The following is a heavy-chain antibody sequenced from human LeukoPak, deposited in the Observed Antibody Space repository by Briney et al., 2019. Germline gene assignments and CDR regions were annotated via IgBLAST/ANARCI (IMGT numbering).Heavy chain of an antibody. V-gene: IGHV4-38-2*01. J-gene: IGHJ4*02. CDR3: ARIYGSSSGFYY. D-gene: IGHD6-6*01. Sequence: PSETLSLTCAVSGYSISFSYYWGWIRQPPGKGLEWIGTMFHSGNTYYNPSLKSRVTLSLDTSKNQFSLNLNSVAAADTAVYYCARIYGSSSGFYYWGQGTLVTISS. CDR1: GYSISFSYY. CDR2: MFHSGNT.